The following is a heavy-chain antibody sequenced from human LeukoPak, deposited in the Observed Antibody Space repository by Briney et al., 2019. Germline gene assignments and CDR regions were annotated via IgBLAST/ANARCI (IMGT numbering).Heavy chain of an antibody. V-gene: IGHV3-33*01. Sequence: QPGGSLRLSCAASGFTFSSYGMHWVRQAPGKGLEWVAVIWYDGSNKYYADSVKGRFTVSRDNSKNTLYLQMNSLRAEDTAVYYCARVGGVVAEDYYYYGMDVWGQGTTVTVSS. CDR3: ARVGGVVAEDYYYYGMDV. CDR2: IWYDGSNK. D-gene: IGHD2-15*01. CDR1: GFTFSSYG. J-gene: IGHJ6*02.